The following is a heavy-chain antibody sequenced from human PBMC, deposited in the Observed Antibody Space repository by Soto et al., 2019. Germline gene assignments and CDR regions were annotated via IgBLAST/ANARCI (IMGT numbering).Heavy chain of an antibody. D-gene: IGHD3-3*01. J-gene: IGHJ6*02. CDR3: SRPPLDGHDFHV. V-gene: IGHV3-72*01. CDR1: GFIVSDHY. CDR2: TRDKAHSYTT. Sequence: EVQLVESGGGLVQPGGSLRLSCAASGFIVSDHYMDWVRQAPGKGLEWVGRTRDKAHSYTTEYAASVKGRFTISREESKESPYLQMNSQKTEHTGVLYCSRPPLDGHDFHVWGQGTTVPVS.